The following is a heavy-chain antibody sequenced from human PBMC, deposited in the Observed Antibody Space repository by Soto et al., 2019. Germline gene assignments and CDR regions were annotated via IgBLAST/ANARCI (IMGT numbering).Heavy chain of an antibody. Sequence: QVQLVESGGGVVQPGRSLRLSCAASGFTFSSYGMHWVRQAPGKGLEWVAVIWYDGSNKYYADSVKGRFTISRDNSRNTRYLQMNSLRAEDTAVYYCARNDDYGDPTWGQGTLVTVSS. CDR2: IWYDGSNK. CDR1: GFTFSSYG. V-gene: IGHV3-33*01. J-gene: IGHJ1*01. CDR3: ARNDDYGDPT. D-gene: IGHD4-17*01.